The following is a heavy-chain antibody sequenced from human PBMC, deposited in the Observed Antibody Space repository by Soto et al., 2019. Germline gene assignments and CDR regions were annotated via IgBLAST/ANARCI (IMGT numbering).Heavy chain of an antibody. CDR1: GFTFSSYW. D-gene: IGHD5-18*01. J-gene: IGHJ3*02. CDR2: IKQDGSEK. CDR3: AREGPGYSYGFCAFDI. Sequence: EVQLVESGGGLVQPGGSLRLSCAASGFTFSSYWMSWVRQAPGKGLEWVANIKQDGSEKYYVDSVKGRFTISRDNAKNSLYLQMNSLRAEDTAVYYCAREGPGYSYGFCAFDIWGQGTMFTVSS. V-gene: IGHV3-7*01.